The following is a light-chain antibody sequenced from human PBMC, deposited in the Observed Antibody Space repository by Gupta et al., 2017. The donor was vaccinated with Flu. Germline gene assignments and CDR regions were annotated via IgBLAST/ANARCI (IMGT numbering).Light chain of an antibody. CDR3: QVWDSSTGV. V-gene: IGLV3-9*01. Sequence: SYELTQPLSVSVALGQTARITCGGNNIGSKNVHWYQQKPGQAPVLVIYRDSNRPSGIPERFSGSNSAKTANLTISRAQAGDEADYYCQVWDSSTGVFGGGTKLTVL. CDR1: NIGSKN. CDR2: RDS. J-gene: IGLJ3*02.